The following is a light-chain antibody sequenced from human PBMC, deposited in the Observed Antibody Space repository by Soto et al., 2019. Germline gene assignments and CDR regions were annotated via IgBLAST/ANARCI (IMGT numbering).Light chain of an antibody. J-gene: IGLJ1*01. V-gene: IGLV2-8*01. Sequence: QSVLTQPPSASGSPGQSVTISCIGTSSDVGGYNYVSWYQQHPGKAPKLMIYEVSKRPSGVPDRFSGSKSGNTASLTVSGLQAEDEADYYCSSYAGSISYVFGTGTKVTVL. CDR3: SSYAGSISYV. CDR1: SSDVGGYNY. CDR2: EVS.